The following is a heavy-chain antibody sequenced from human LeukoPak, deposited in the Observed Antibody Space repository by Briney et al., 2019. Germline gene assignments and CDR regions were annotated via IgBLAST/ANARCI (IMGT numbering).Heavy chain of an antibody. CDR3: ASFRSSGMYYFDY. J-gene: IGHJ4*02. D-gene: IGHD3-3*01. CDR2: INPNSGGT. CDR1: GYTFTGYY. Sequence: ASVKVSCKASGYTFTGYYMHWVRQAPGQGLEWMGRINPNSGGTNYAQKFQGRVTMTRDTPISTAYMELSRLRSDDTAVYYCASFRSSGMYYFDYWGQGTLVTVSS. V-gene: IGHV1-2*06.